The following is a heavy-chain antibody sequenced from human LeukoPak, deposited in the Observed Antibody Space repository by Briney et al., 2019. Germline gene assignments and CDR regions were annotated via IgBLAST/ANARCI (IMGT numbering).Heavy chain of an antibody. CDR1: GVSISSGGYS. V-gene: IGHV4-30-2*01. Sequence: SETLSLTCAVSGVSISSGGYSWSWIRQPPGKGLEWIGYIYHSGSTYYNPSLKSRVTISVDRSKNQFSLKLSSVTAADTAVYYCARGDSSSWYNNYYYGMDVWGQGTTVTVSS. D-gene: IGHD6-13*01. J-gene: IGHJ6*02. CDR2: IYHSGST. CDR3: ARGDSSSWYNNYYYGMDV.